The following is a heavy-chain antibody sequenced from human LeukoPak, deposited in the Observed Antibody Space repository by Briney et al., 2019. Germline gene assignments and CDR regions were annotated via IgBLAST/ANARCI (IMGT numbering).Heavy chain of an antibody. D-gene: IGHD3-10*01. CDR2: IIPIFGTA. Sequence: ASVKVPCKASGGTFSSYAISWVRQAPGQGLEWMGGIIPIFGTANYAQKFQGRVTITADESTSTAYMELSSLRSEDTAVYYCARAMVRGVIIKSRALYGMDVWGKGTTVTVSS. CDR1: GGTFSSYA. CDR3: ARAMVRGVIIKSRALYGMDV. V-gene: IGHV1-69*01. J-gene: IGHJ6*04.